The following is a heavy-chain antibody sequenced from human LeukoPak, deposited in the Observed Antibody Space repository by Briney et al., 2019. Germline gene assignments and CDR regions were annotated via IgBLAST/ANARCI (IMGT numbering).Heavy chain of an antibody. CDR1: GYTLTKLS. CDR2: FEPEDGET. V-gene: IGHV1-24*01. CDR3: ATDLAAAGTVYYYYGMDV. J-gene: IGHJ6*02. Sequence: ASVEVSCKVSGYTLTKLSMHWVRQAPGKGLEWMGGFEPEDGETIYAQKFQGRVTMTEDTSTDTAYMELSSLRSEDTAVYYCATDLAAAGTVYYYYGMDVWGQGTTVTVSS. D-gene: IGHD6-13*01.